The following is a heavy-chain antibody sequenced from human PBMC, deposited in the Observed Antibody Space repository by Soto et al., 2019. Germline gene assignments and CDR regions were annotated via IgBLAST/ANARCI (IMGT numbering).Heavy chain of an antibody. J-gene: IGHJ5*02. V-gene: IGHV1-18*01. CDR2: ISAYNGNT. CDR1: GYTFTSYG. Sequence: QAQLVQSGAEVQKPGASVKVSCKASGYTFTSYGISWVRQVPGQGLEWMGWISAYNGNTNYAQKLQGRVIMTTDTSTSTAYMELRSLRSDDTAVYYCARETRRRYPEGWFDPWGQGTLVTVSS. CDR3: ARETRRRYPEGWFDP. D-gene: IGHD1-1*01.